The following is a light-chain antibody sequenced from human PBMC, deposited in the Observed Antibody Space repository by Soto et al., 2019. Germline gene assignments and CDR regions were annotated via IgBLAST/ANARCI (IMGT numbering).Light chain of an antibody. CDR1: QRLLHNDGKTY. J-gene: IGKJ5*01. Sequence: DILLTQTPHSLSVIPGQAASISCTSAQRLLHNDGKTYLFWYLQKPGQPPQLLIYEVSKRYSGVPDRFSGSGSGTDFTLQISRVAAEDVGTYYCLQSLQLPVTFGQGTRLETK. CDR3: LQSLQLPVT. CDR2: EVS. V-gene: IGKV2D-29*01.